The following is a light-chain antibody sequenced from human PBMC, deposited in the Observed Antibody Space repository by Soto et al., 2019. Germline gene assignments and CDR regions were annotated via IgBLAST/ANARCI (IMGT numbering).Light chain of an antibody. Sequence: TQSPALLSVSPGETATLSWKASQTIANKLDWYQQSPGQTPRLLIYGASTRASGVPDRFSGSGSGTDFTLTITSPQAEDFATYYCQPYYDCPPNAFGPGTKVDI. CDR1: QTIANK. V-gene: IGKV3D-15*01. CDR3: QPYYDCPPNA. CDR2: GAS. J-gene: IGKJ2*01.